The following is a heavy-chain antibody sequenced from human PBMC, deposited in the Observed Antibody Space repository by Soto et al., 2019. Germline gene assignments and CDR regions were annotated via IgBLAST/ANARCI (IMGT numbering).Heavy chain of an antibody. CDR3: AIRGASQWLKF. CDR1: GYRFTSYW. D-gene: IGHD6-19*01. V-gene: IGHV5-51*01. J-gene: IGHJ4*02. Sequence: PGESLKISCQCSGYRFTSYWIVWVRQVPGKGLEWMGIIYTGDSDTRYSPSFQGQVTISADKSISTAYLQWSSLKASDTAIYYCAIRGASQWLKFWGQGTLVTVSS. CDR2: IYTGDSDT.